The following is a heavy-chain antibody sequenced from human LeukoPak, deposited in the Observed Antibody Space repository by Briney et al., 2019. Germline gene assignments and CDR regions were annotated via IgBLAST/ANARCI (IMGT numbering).Heavy chain of an antibody. V-gene: IGHV3-48*01. Sequence: PGGSLRLSCAPSGFTFSTYSMNWVRQAPGKGLEWVSYISSSSSTIYYADSVKGRFTISRDNAKNSLYLQMNSLSAEDTAVYYCARQGTVTTGHYYYMDVWGKGTTVTVSS. CDR3: ARQGTVTTGHYYYMDV. CDR2: ISSSSSTI. J-gene: IGHJ6*03. D-gene: IGHD4-17*01. CDR1: GFTFSTYS.